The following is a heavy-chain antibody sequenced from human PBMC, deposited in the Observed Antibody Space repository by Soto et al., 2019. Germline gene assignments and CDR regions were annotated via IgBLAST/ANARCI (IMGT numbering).Heavy chain of an antibody. CDR3: AREYSGYDSSSAFDY. D-gene: IGHD5-12*01. J-gene: IGHJ4*02. CDR2: IWYDGSNK. V-gene: IGHV3-33*01. CDR1: GFTFSSYG. Sequence: HPGGSLRPSCAASGFTFSSYGMHWVRQDPGKGLEWVAVIWYDGSNKYYADSVKGRFTISRDNSKNTLYLQMNSLRAEDTAVYYCAREYSGYDSSSAFDYWGQGTLVTVSS.